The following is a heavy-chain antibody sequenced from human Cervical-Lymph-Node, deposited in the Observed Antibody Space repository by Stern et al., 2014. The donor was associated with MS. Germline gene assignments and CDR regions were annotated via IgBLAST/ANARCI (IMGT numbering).Heavy chain of an antibody. V-gene: IGHV1-69*14. D-gene: IGHD2-21*01. CDR1: GGSLSSNP. J-gene: IGHJ3*01. CDR2: ILPIFDSP. Sequence: QDQLVQSGAEVKSPGSSVKISCKASGGSLSSNPVSWVRQAPGQGLEWMGGILPIFDSPNYSQKFGGRLTIIADKSTSTTYMELSSLRSEDTAIYYCARDGILQTVDAFDLWGQGTMVTVSS. CDR3: ARDGILQTVDAFDL.